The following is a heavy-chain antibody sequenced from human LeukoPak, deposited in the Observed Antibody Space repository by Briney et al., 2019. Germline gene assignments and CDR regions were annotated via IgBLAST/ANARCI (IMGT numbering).Heavy chain of an antibody. V-gene: IGHV3-30*04. D-gene: IGHD2-15*01. J-gene: IGHJ6*02. CDR1: GFTFSSYA. Sequence: GGSLRPSCAASGFTFSSYAMHWVRQAPGKGLEWVAVISYDGSNKYYADSVKGRFTISRDNSKNTLYLQMNSLRAEDTAVYYCARVHCSGGSCPVYYYGMDVWGQGTTVTVSS. CDR3: ARVHCSGGSCPVYYYGMDV. CDR2: ISYDGSNK.